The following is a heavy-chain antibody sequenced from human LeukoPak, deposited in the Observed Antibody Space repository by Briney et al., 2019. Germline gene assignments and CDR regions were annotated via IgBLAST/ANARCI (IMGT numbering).Heavy chain of an antibody. J-gene: IGHJ4*02. CDR1: GYTFTIYG. CDR3: ARDGKGRYDFRENDY. Sequence: GASVKVSCKASGYTFTIYGITWVRQAPGQGLEWMGWISAYNGNSNYAENLQGRVTMTTDTSTNTAYLELRSLRSDDTAVYYCARDGKGRYDFRENDYWGQGTLVTVSS. D-gene: IGHD3-3*01. V-gene: IGHV1-18*01. CDR2: ISAYNGNS.